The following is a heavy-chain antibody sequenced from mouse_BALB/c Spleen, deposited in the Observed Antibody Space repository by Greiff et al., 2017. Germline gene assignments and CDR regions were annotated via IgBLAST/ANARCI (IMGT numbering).Heavy chain of an antibody. CDR2: ISDGGSYT. J-gene: IGHJ4*01. CDR3: ARDSSGYYAMDY. V-gene: IGHV5-4*02. D-gene: IGHD3-1*01. Sequence: EVKVVESGGGLVKPGGSLKLSCAASGFTFSDYYMYWVRQTPEKRLEWVATISDGGSYTYYPDSVKGRFTISRDNAKNNLYLQMSSLKSEDTAMYYCARDSSGYYAMDYWGQGTSVTVSS. CDR1: GFTFSDYY.